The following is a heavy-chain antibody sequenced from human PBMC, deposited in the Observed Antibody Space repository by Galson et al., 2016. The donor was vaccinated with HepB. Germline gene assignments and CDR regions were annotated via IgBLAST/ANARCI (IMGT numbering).Heavy chain of an antibody. D-gene: IGHD1-1*01. CDR2: ISTRRTT. Sequence: SLRLSCAASGFVFSNFGLSWVRQAPGKGLEWVASISTRRTTYYSGSVQGRFTIYRDNSNNTLYRQMNGLRAEDTAVDYCAKERLVRRIFDHWGPGTLLTGS. CDR3: AKERLVRRIFDH. V-gene: IGHV3-23*01. CDR1: GFVFSNFG. J-gene: IGHJ4*01.